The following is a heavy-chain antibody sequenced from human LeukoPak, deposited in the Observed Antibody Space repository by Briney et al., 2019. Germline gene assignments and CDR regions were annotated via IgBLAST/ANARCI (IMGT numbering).Heavy chain of an antibody. CDR3: ARDQGEAKYMVTASWYFDL. CDR2: IYTSGST. Sequence: PSETLSLTCTVSGGSISSGSYYWSWIRQPAGKGLEWIGRIYTSGSTNYNPSLKSRVTISVDTSKNQFSLKLSSVTAADTAVYYCARDQGEAKYMVTASWYFDLWGRGTLVTVSS. J-gene: IGHJ2*01. V-gene: IGHV4-61*02. D-gene: IGHD4-23*01. CDR1: GGSISSGSYY.